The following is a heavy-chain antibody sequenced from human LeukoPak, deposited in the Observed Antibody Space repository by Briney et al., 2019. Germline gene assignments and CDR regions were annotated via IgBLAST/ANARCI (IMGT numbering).Heavy chain of an antibody. Sequence: GGSLRLSCAASGFTFSSHEMNWVRQAPGKGLECVSYISSSGSSKYYADSVKGRFTISRDNAKNSLYLQMSSLRAEDKAVYYCARGGGNDYKYNAFDIWGQGTMVTVSS. CDR1: GFTFSSHE. D-gene: IGHD4-11*01. CDR3: ARGGGNDYKYNAFDI. V-gene: IGHV3-48*03. CDR2: ISSSGSSK. J-gene: IGHJ3*02.